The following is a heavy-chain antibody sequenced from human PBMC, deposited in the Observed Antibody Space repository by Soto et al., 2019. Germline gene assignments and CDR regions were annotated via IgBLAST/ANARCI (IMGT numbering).Heavy chain of an antibody. CDR1: GYTFSNFG. J-gene: IGHJ4*02. CDR2: ISPSNGQT. Sequence: ASVKVSCKASGYTFSNFGLSWVRQAPGQGLEWMGWISPSNGQTIYAQNFHGRVTMTTDTSTATAHMELRSLISDDTAVYYCARGIMIFGVGNPGSYFDYWGQGTRVTVSS. V-gene: IGHV1-18*01. CDR3: ARGIMIFGVGNPGSYFDY. D-gene: IGHD3-3*01.